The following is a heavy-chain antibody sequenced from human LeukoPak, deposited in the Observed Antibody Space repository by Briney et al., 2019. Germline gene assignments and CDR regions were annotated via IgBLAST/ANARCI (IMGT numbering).Heavy chain of an antibody. V-gene: IGHV1-46*01. J-gene: IGHJ4*02. Sequence: GASVKVSCKASGYTFTSYYMHWVRQAPGQGLEWMGIINPSGGSTSYAQKFQGRVTVTEDTSTDTAYMELSSLRSEDTAVYYCAIGYYYDSSGSDPPFDYWGQGTLVAVSS. CDR2: INPSGGST. CDR1: GYTFTSYY. CDR3: AIGYYYDSSGSDPPFDY. D-gene: IGHD3-22*01.